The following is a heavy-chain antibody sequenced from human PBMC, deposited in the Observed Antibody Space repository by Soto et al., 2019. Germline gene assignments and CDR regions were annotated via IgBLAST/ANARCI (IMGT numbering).Heavy chain of an antibody. CDR1: RGTFNNYA. J-gene: IGHJ4*02. Sequence: QVQLVQSGAEVKKPGSSVKVSCKASRGTFNNYALTWVRQAPGQGLEWMGGIIPVSATTNYAPKFQGRLTITADEATNTAYMELSSLITDDTAVYYCARSYGTSWYGDYWGQGTLVTVSS. CDR3: ARSYGTSWYGDY. CDR2: IIPVSATT. D-gene: IGHD6-13*01. V-gene: IGHV1-69*01.